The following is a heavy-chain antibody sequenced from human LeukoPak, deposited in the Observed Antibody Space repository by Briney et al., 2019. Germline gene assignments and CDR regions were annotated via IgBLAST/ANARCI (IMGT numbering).Heavy chain of an antibody. V-gene: IGHV3-23*01. CDR1: GFTFSSCG. CDR3: AKGGAVSSKSITMIRGTRRYYYYMDV. CDR2: LSDSGGST. J-gene: IGHJ6*03. Sequence: GGTLRLSCAASGFTFSSCGMSWVRQAPGKGLEWVSALSDSGGSTFYADSVKGRFTISRDNSKNTLYLQMDRLRAEDTAVYYCAKGGAVSSKSITMIRGTRRYYYYMDVWGKGTTVTISS. D-gene: IGHD3-10*01.